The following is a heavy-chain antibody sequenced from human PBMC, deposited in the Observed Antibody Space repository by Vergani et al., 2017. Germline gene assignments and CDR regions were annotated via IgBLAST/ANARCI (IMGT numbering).Heavy chain of an antibody. CDR1: GFTSSYYG. V-gene: IGHV3-30*03. CDR3: ATKSCGTPGCQIGYFRE. Sequence: QVHLVESGGGVVQPGRSLRLSCVVSGFTSSYYGMHWVRQAPGKGLEWGAVISYDGTQKYYADSVKGRFTISRDNSKRTLYLQMNSLRTEDTAVYYCATKSCGTPGCQIGYFREWGQGTLVTVSS. D-gene: IGHD1-1*01. J-gene: IGHJ1*01. CDR2: ISYDGTQK.